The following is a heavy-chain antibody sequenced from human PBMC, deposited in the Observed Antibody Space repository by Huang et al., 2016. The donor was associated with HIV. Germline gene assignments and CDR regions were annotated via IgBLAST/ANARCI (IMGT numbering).Heavy chain of an antibody. CDR3: AREGIAGDSD. V-gene: IGHV1-18*01. J-gene: IGHJ4*02. CDR2: VTAENGDT. D-gene: IGHD6-13*01. Sequence: QVKLLKSGAEVKKPGASVKVSCKASGYTFTSYGISWVRQAPWQGLKWMGWVTAENGDTKYPQKVQGGLTMTTDTATSTAYMWLRSLGSDDTAMYFCAREGIAGDSDWGQGTLVTVSS. CDR1: GYTFTSYG.